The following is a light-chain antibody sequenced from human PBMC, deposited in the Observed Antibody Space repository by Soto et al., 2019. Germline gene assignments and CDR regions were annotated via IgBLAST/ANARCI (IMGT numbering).Light chain of an antibody. CDR1: SSNIGAGYD. CDR3: QSYDSSLSGPVV. V-gene: IGLV1-40*01. CDR2: GNS. J-gene: IGLJ2*01. Sequence: QSVLTQPPSVSGAPGQRVTISCTGSSSNIGAGYDVHWYQQLPGTAPKLIIYGNSNRPSGVPDRFSGSKSGTSASLAITGLQAEDEADDYCQSYDSSLSGPVVFGGGTKLTVL.